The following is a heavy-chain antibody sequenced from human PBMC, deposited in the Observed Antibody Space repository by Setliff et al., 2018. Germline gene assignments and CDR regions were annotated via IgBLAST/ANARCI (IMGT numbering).Heavy chain of an antibody. J-gene: IGHJ4*02. CDR2: ISFDGSNE. Sequence: GGSLRLSCAASGFTFSRYALHWVRQAPGKGLEWVALISFDGSNEHYADSVKGRFTISRDNSINTVYLQMLSLRAEDTAVYYCAKGGSTSCYTEADYWGQGTLVTVSS. CDR3: AKGGSTSCYTEADY. CDR1: GFTFSRYA. V-gene: IGHV3-30*04. D-gene: IGHD2-2*02.